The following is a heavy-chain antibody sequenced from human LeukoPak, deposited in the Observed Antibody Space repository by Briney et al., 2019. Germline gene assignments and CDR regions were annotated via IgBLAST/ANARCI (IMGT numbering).Heavy chain of an antibody. CDR1: GFTFSRYS. V-gene: IGHV3-21*01. CDR3: AKFTGHYGASEHYFVY. CDR2: ITGSSDYI. Sequence: GGSLRLSCAASGFTFSRYSVNWVRQAPGKGLEWVSCITGSSDYIFYADSVRGRFTISRDNAKNSLYLQMNSLRAEDTAVYYCAKFTGHYGASEHYFVYWGHGSLVTVSS. J-gene: IGHJ4*01. D-gene: IGHD4/OR15-4a*01.